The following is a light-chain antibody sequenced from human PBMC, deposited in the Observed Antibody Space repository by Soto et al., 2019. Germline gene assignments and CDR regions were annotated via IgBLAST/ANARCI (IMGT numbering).Light chain of an antibody. J-gene: IGKJ1*01. CDR3: QLYNNWWT. Sequence: EIVMTQSPATLSVSPGERATLSCRASQSVSSNLAWYQQKPGQAPRLLIYGASTRATGIPARFSGSGSGTEFTLTISSLQSEDFAVYYCQLYNNWWTFGQGTKVDSK. CDR2: GAS. CDR1: QSVSSN. V-gene: IGKV3-15*01.